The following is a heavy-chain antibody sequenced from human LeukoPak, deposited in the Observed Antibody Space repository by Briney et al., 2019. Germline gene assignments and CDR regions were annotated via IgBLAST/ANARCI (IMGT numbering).Heavy chain of an antibody. V-gene: IGHV1-2*02. CDR3: ARGVPPIVVVPAAIPNFDY. CDR2: INPNSGGT. Sequence: ASVKVSCKASGYTFTGYYMHWVRQAPGQGLEWMGWINPNSGGTNYAQKFQGRVTMTRDTSISTAYMELSRLRSDDTAVYYCARGVPPIVVVPAAIPNFDYWGQGTLVTVSS. CDR1: GYTFTGYY. D-gene: IGHD2-2*02. J-gene: IGHJ4*02.